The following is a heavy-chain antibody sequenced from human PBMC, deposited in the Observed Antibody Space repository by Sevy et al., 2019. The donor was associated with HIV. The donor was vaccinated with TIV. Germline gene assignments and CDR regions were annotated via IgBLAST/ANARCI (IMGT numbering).Heavy chain of an antibody. CDR2: ISFDGRNE. CDR3: ARDRCTDGVCFRSGYFDY. D-gene: IGHD2-8*01. Sequence: GGSLRLSCAASGFTFGNHAIHWVRQAPGKGLEWVAIISFDGRNEKYVDSVKGRFTISRDNSKNTVYLQMTRLRTEDTAVYYCARDRCTDGVCFRSGYFDYWGQGTLVTVSS. V-gene: IGHV3-30*04. J-gene: IGHJ4*01. CDR1: GFTFGNHA.